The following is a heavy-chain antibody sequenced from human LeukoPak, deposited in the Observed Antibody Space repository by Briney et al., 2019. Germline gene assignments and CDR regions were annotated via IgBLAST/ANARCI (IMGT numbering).Heavy chain of an antibody. CDR3: AGRGYSYGFDY. J-gene: IGHJ4*02. CDR1: GFTISSYW. V-gene: IGHV3-23*01. D-gene: IGHD5-18*01. Sequence: GGSLRLSCAASGFTISSYWMSWVRQAPGKGLEWVSAISGSGGSTYYADSVKGRFTISRDNSKNTLYLQMNSLRAEDTAVYYCAGRGYSYGFDYWGQGTLVTVSS. CDR2: ISGSGGST.